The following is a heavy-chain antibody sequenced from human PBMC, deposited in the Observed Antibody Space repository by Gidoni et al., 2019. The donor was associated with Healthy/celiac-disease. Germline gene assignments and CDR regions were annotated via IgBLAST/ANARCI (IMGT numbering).Heavy chain of an antibody. D-gene: IGHD3-3*01. CDR3: ARDRFVRFDSDAHVYYYYGMDV. Sequence: QVQLQESGPGLVKPSETLSLTCTVSGGSIRSYYWSWIRQPPGQGLEWIGYIYYSGSTNYNPSLKSRVTISVDTSKNQFSLKLSSVTAADTAVYYCARDRFVRFDSDAHVYYYYGMDVWGQGTTVTVSS. J-gene: IGHJ6*02. CDR1: GGSIRSYY. CDR2: IYYSGST. V-gene: IGHV4-59*01.